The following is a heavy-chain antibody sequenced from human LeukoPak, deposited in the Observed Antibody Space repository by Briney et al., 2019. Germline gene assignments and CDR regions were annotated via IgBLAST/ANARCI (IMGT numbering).Heavy chain of an antibody. CDR2: INPNSGGT. CDR3: ASGAWFGEFHPLDY. Sequence: ASVKVSCKASGYTFTGYYMHWVRQAPGQGLKWMVWINPNSGGTNYAQKFQGRVTMTRDTSISTAYMELSRLRSDDTAVYYCASGAWFGEFHPLDYWGQGTLVTVSS. D-gene: IGHD3-10*01. V-gene: IGHV1-2*02. J-gene: IGHJ4*02. CDR1: GYTFTGYY.